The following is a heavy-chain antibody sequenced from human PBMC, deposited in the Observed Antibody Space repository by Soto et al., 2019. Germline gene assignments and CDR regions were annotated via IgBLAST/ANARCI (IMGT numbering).Heavy chain of an antibody. CDR1: AFSLNERAVG. CDR2: TYWDDEN. D-gene: IGHD6-19*01. V-gene: IGHV2-5*02. CDR3: AHGSGWLFDY. Sequence: QITLEESGPTLVKPTQTLTLTCTFSAFSLNERAVGVGWIRQPPGKALEWLAFTYWDDENHYSPSLKNRLTITKDTSKNQVVLTMNNTDPADTATYYCAHGSGWLFDYWGQGTQVTVSS. J-gene: IGHJ4*02.